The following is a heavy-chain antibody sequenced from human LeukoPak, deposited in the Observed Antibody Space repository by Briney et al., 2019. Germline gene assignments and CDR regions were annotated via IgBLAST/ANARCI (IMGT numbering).Heavy chain of an antibody. Sequence: PGRSLRLSCAASGFTFSSYAMHWVRQAPGKGLEWVAVISYDGSNKYYADSVKGRFTISRDNSKNTLYLQMNSLRAEDTAVYYCAKWGYFDYVWGNYRDIGDYWGQGTLVTVSS. V-gene: IGHV3-30-3*02. CDR3: AKWGYFDYVWGNYRDIGDY. D-gene: IGHD3-16*02. J-gene: IGHJ4*02. CDR1: GFTFSSYA. CDR2: ISYDGSNK.